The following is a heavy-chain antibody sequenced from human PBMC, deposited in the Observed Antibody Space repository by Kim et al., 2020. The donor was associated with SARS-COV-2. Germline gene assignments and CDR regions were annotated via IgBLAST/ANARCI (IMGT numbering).Heavy chain of an antibody. Sequence: GGSLRLSCTASGFTFGDYAMSWFRQAPGKGLEWVGFIRSKAYGGTTEYAASVKGSFTISRDDSKSIAYLQMNSLKTEDTAVYYCTTSSQTYYYDSSGYYYRNDYWGQGTLVTVSS. CDR3: TTSSQTYYYDSSGYYYRNDY. CDR1: GFTFGDYA. D-gene: IGHD3-22*01. CDR2: IRSKAYGGTT. V-gene: IGHV3-49*03. J-gene: IGHJ4*02.